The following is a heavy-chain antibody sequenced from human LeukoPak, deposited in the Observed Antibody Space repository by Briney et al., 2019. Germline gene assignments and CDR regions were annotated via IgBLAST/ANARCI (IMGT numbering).Heavy chain of an antibody. J-gene: IGHJ4*02. CDR2: MNPNSGNT. V-gene: IGHV1-8*01. CDR1: GYTFTSYD. D-gene: IGHD5-18*01. CDR3: ARQRGYNYGYDDC. Sequence: ASVKVSCKASGYTFTSYDINWVRQATGQGLEWMGWMNPNSGNTGYAQKFQGRVTMTRNTSIRTAYMELSSLTSEDTAVYYCARQRGYNYGYDDCWGQGTLVTVSS.